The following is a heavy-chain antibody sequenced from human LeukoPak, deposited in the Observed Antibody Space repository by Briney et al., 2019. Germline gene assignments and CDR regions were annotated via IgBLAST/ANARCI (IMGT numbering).Heavy chain of an antibody. Sequence: PSETLSLTCTVSGGSISSYYWSWIRQPPGKGLEWIGYIYYSGSTNYNPSLKSRVTISVDTSKNQFSLKLSSVTAADTAVYYCARDLGYGHFDYWGQGTLVTVSS. CDR3: ARDLGYGHFDY. J-gene: IGHJ4*02. CDR1: GGSISSYY. V-gene: IGHV4-59*12. D-gene: IGHD5-12*01. CDR2: IYYSGST.